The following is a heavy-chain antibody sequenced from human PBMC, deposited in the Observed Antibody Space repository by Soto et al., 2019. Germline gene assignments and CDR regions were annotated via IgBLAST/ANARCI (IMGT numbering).Heavy chain of an antibody. CDR3: ARDLSGCSGGSCYPAGFDY. Sequence: ASVKVSCKASGYTFTSYAMHWVRQAPGQRLEWMGWINAGNGNTKYSQKFQGRVTITRDTSASTAYMELSSLRPEDTAVYYCARDLSGCSGGSCYPAGFDYWGQGTLVTVSS. CDR2: INAGNGNT. V-gene: IGHV1-3*01. D-gene: IGHD2-15*01. J-gene: IGHJ4*02. CDR1: GYTFTSYA.